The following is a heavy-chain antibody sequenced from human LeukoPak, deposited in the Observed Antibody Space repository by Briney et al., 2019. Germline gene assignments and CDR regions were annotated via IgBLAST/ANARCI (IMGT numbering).Heavy chain of an antibody. D-gene: IGHD3-3*01. CDR3: ARDLKSLGTYYDFWSGYDYYYYYMDV. Sequence: PGASVKVSCKASGYTFTSYGISWVRQAPGQGLEWMGWISAYNGNTNYAQKLQGRVTMTTDTSTSTAYMELRSLRSDDTAVYYCARDLKSLGTYYDFWSGYDYYYYYMDVWGKGTTVTVSS. V-gene: IGHV1-18*01. J-gene: IGHJ6*03. CDR2: ISAYNGNT. CDR1: GYTFTSYG.